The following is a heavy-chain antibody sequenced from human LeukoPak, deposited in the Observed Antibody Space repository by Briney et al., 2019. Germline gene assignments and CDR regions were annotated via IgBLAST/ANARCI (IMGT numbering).Heavy chain of an antibody. Sequence: PGGSLRLSCAASGFTFSSYAMSWVRQAPGKGLEWVSAISGSGGSTYYADSVKGRFTISRDNSKNTLYLQMNSLRAEDTAVYYCAKDFAVTRYYYYYYMDVWGKGTTVTVSS. J-gene: IGHJ6*03. V-gene: IGHV3-23*01. D-gene: IGHD2-2*01. CDR2: ISGSGGST. CDR1: GFTFSSYA. CDR3: AKDFAVTRYYYYYYMDV.